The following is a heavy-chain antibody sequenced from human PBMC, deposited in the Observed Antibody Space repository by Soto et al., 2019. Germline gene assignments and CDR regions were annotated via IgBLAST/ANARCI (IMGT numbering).Heavy chain of an antibody. CDR2: ISGSGGST. J-gene: IGHJ6*03. CDR1: GFTFSSYA. CDR3: AKQFDYGRYFMDV. D-gene: IGHD4-17*01. V-gene: IGHV3-23*01. Sequence: GGSLRLSCAASGFTFSSYAMSWVRQAPGKGLEWVSAISGSGGSTYDADSMKGRFTISRDNSKNTLYLQMNNLGTEDTAVYYCAKQFDYGRYFMDVWGKGTTVTVSS.